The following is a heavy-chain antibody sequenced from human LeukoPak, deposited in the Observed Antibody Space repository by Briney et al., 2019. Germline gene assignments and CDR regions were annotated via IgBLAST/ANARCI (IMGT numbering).Heavy chain of an antibody. D-gene: IGHD2-21*02. CDR3: VRPKYPKSQGDVQYFLH. Sequence: GESLKISCKGSGYSFTSYWIFWVRPTPAKGLEWVGVVYPSDPDTRYNPSFQGQVTISTDNSLSTAYLQWSSLKASDTAMYYCVRPKYPKSQGDVQYFLHWGQGTLVTVSS. J-gene: IGHJ1*01. CDR1: GYSFTSYW. V-gene: IGHV5-51*01. CDR2: VYPSDPDT.